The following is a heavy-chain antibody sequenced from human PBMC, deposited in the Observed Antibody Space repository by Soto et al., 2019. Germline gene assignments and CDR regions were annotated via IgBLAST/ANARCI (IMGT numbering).Heavy chain of an antibody. D-gene: IGHD3-10*01. CDR2: ISVYNGNT. CDR1: GYTFTSYG. V-gene: IGHV1-18*01. Sequence: ASVKVSCKAFGYTFTSYGIGWVRQAPGQGLEWMGWISVYNGNTNYARKFQGRVTMTTDTSTGTAYMELRSLRSDDTAVYYCARDYGSGSYRLAKFDYWGQGTLVTVSS. CDR3: ARDYGSGSYRLAKFDY. J-gene: IGHJ4*02.